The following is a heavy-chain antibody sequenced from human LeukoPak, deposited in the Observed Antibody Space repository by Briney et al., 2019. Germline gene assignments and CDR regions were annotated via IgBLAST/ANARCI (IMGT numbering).Heavy chain of an antibody. D-gene: IGHD1-26*01. CDR1: GGSFSGYY. V-gene: IGHV4-34*01. J-gene: IGHJ6*03. Sequence: SETLSLTCAVYGGSFSGYYWSWICQPPGKGLEWIGEINHSGSTNYNPSLKSRVTMSIDTSKNQFSLKLSSVTAADTAVYYCARGVGAYYMDVWGKGTTVTISS. CDR3: ARGVGAYYMDV. CDR2: INHSGST.